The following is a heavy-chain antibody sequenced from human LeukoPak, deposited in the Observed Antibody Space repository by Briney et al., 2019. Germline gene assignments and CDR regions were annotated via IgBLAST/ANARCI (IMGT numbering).Heavy chain of an antibody. D-gene: IGHD6-13*01. CDR2: IYYSGST. V-gene: IGHV4-61*01. J-gene: IGHJ4*02. CDR3: AKVFNSWSFDY. Sequence: SETLSLTCTVPGGSVSSGSYYWSWIRQPPGKGLEWIAYIYYSGSTNYNPSLKSRVTISVDTSKNQFSLKLRSVTAADTAVYYCAKVFNSWSFDYWGQGTLVTVSS. CDR1: GGSVSSGSYY.